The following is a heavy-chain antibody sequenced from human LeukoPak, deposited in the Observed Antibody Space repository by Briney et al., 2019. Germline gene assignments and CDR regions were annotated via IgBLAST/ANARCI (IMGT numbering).Heavy chain of an antibody. Sequence: GASVTVSYKASGYTFTNYAMNWVRQAPGQGLEGMGWMNTNTGNPTYPQGFPGRFVFSLDTSVSTAYLQISSLKPEDTAVYYCAVLSYDSSGYYYPFDYWGQGTLVTVSS. CDR2: MNTNTGNP. J-gene: IGHJ4*02. V-gene: IGHV7-4-1*02. D-gene: IGHD3-22*01. CDR1: GYTFTNYA. CDR3: AVLSYDSSGYYYPFDY.